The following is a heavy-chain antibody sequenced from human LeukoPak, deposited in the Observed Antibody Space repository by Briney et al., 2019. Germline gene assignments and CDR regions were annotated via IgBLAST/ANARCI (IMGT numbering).Heavy chain of an antibody. V-gene: IGHV4-34*01. CDR3: ARGQRRGIVVVPAAIRSFDY. D-gene: IGHD2-2*02. J-gene: IGHJ4*02. CDR2: INHSGST. CDR1: GGSFSGYY. Sequence: PSETLSLTCAVYGGSFSGYYWSWIRQPPGKGLEWIGEINHSGSTNYNPSLKSRVTISVDPSKNQFSLKLSSVTAADTAVYYCARGQRRGIVVVPAAIRSFDYWGQGTLVTVSS.